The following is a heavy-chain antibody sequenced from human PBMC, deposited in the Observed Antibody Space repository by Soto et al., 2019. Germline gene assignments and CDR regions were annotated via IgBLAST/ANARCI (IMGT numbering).Heavy chain of an antibody. D-gene: IGHD6-19*01. CDR1: EFTFSSYD. J-gene: IGHJ4*02. CDR2: IGTAGDT. CDR3: ARVRYSSGWYGNHYFDY. V-gene: IGHV3-13*01. Sequence: EVQLLESGGGLVQPGGSLRLSCAASEFTFSSYDMHWVRQATGKGLEWVSAIGTAGDTYYPGSVKGRFTISRENAKNSLYLQMNSLRAGDTAVYYCARVRYSSGWYGNHYFDYWGQGTLVTVSS.